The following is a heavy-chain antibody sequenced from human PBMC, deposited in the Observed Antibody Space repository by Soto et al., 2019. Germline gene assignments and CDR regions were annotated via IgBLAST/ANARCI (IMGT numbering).Heavy chain of an antibody. CDR1: GGSFSGYY. CDR2: INHSGST. Sequence: QVQLQQWGAGLLKPSETLSLTCAVYGGSFSGYYWSWIRQPPGKGLEWIGEINHSGSTNYNPSLKSRVTISGDTCNNQLSLKLSSVTAVDTAVYYCARGGDYSGVDYWGQGTLVTVSS. V-gene: IGHV4-34*01. D-gene: IGHD4-17*01. CDR3: ARGGDYSGVDY. J-gene: IGHJ4*02.